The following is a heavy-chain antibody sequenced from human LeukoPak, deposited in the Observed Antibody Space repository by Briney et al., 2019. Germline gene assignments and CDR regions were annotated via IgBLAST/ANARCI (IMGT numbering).Heavy chain of an antibody. CDR3: ARDSVPMVRGVPTHWFDP. J-gene: IGHJ5*02. CDR1: GFTFDDYG. CDR2: INWNGGST. Sequence: GGSLRLSCAAPGFTFDDYGMSWVRQAPGKGLEWVSGINWNGGSTGYADSVKGRFTISGDNAKNSLYLQMNSLRAEDTALYYCARDSVPMVRGVPTHWFDPWGQGTLVTVSS. V-gene: IGHV3-20*04. D-gene: IGHD3-10*01.